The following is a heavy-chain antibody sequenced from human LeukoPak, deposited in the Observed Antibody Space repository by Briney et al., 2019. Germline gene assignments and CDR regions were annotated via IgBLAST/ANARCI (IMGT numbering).Heavy chain of an antibody. CDR2: ITRSSIYK. V-gene: IGHV3-21*01. Sequence: GGSLRLSRAASGFTFSSYSMNWVRQAPGRGLEWVSSITRSSIYKYYADSVKGRFTISRDNAKNSLYLQMNSLRVEDTAVYYCARGRYDSSGYYSIFDYWGQGTLVTVSS. J-gene: IGHJ4*02. CDR1: GFTFSSYS. D-gene: IGHD3-22*01. CDR3: ARGRYDSSGYYSIFDY.